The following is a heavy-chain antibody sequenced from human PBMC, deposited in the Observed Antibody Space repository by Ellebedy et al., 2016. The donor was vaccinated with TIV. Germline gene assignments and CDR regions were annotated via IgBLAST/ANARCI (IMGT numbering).Heavy chain of an antibody. CDR3: ARVLRATSGMDV. Sequence: ASVKVSCKTSGYVFTAYYIHWVRQAPGQGLEWMGWISPDSGGTNFPQKFQGRVTMTRDTSVNTAYMELSRLQSDDTAMYYCARVLRATSGMDVWGQGTTVTVS. CDR1: GYVFTAYY. J-gene: IGHJ6*02. D-gene: IGHD4/OR15-4a*01. V-gene: IGHV1-2*02. CDR2: ISPDSGGT.